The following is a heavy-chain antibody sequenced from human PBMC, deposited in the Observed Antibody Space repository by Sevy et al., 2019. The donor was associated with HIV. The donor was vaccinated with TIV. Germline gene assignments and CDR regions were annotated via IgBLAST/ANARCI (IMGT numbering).Heavy chain of an antibody. J-gene: IGHJ3*02. CDR3: AKTGTYGHYLDDFNI. D-gene: IGHD4-17*01. Sequence: SETLSLTCSVSGGSISGSTYYWGWIRQPPGKGLEWIGRIYYSRSTYYNPSLKSRVTISVDTSKNQFSLKLSSVTAADTAVYYCAKTGTYGHYLDDFNIWGQGTMVTVSS. V-gene: IGHV4-39*01. CDR2: IYYSRST. CDR1: GGSISGSTYY.